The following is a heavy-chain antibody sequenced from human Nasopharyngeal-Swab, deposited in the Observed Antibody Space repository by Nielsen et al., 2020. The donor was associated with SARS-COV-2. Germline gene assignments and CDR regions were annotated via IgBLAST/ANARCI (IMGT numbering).Heavy chain of an antibody. V-gene: IGHV4-34*01. D-gene: IGHD6-6*01. Sequence: PGKGLEWIGEINHSGSTNYNPSLKSRVTISVDTSKNQFSLKLSSVTAADTAVYYCARVLRGVAARPLGFGYYYYYYMDVWGKGTTVTSP. CDR2: INHSGST. J-gene: IGHJ6*03. CDR3: ARVLRGVAARPLGFGYYYYYYMDV.